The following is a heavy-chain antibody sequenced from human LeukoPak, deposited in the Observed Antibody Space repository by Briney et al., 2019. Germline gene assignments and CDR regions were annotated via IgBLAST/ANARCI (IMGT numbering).Heavy chain of an antibody. V-gene: IGHV1-46*01. CDR1: GYTFTSYY. Sequence: ASVKVSCKASGYTFTSYYMHWVRQAPGQGLEWMGIINPSGGSTSYAQKFQGRVTMTRDTSTSTVYMELSSLRSEDTAVYYCARVSNIPYCSGGSCYLNWFDPWGQGTLVTVSS. CDR2: INPSGGST. D-gene: IGHD2-15*01. J-gene: IGHJ5*02. CDR3: ARVSNIPYCSGGSCYLNWFDP.